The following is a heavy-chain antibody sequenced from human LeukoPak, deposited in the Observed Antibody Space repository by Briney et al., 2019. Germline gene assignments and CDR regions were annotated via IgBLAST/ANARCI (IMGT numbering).Heavy chain of an antibody. CDR2: ISYDGSNK. V-gene: IGHV3-30*18. Sequence: PGRSLRLSCAASGFTFSSYGMHWVRQAPGKGLEWVAAISYDGSNKYYADSVKGRFTISRDNSKNTLYLQMNSLRAEDTAVYYCAKDRRYYGSGKAVFDYWGQGTLVTVSS. D-gene: IGHD3-10*01. CDR1: GFTFSSYG. J-gene: IGHJ4*02. CDR3: AKDRRYYGSGKAVFDY.